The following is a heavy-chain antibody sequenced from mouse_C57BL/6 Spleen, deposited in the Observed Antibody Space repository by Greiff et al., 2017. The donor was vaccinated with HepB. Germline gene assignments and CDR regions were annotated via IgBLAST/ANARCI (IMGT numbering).Heavy chain of an antibody. Sequence: EVNVVESGGGLVKPGGSLKLSCAASGFTFSDYGMHWVRQAPEKGLEWVAYISSGSSTIYYADTVKGRFTISRDNAKNTLFLQMTSLRSEDTAMYYCARPYYDPYYAMDYWGQGTSVTVSS. V-gene: IGHV5-17*01. CDR1: GFTFSDYG. CDR3: ARPYYDPYYAMDY. J-gene: IGHJ4*01. D-gene: IGHD2-4*01. CDR2: ISSGSSTI.